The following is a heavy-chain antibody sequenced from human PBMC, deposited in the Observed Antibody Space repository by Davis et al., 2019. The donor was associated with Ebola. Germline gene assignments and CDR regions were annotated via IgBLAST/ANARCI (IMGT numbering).Heavy chain of an antibody. CDR2: IRSKANSYAT. CDR1: GFTFSGSA. V-gene: IGHV3-73*01. J-gene: IGHJ4*02. CDR3: KGGATPMDY. D-gene: IGHD2-21*01. Sequence: GSLRLSCAASGFTFSGSAMHWVRQASGKGLEWVGRIRSKANSYATAYAASVKGRFTISRDDSKNTAYLQMNSLKTEDTAVYYCKGGATPMDYWGQGTLVTVSS.